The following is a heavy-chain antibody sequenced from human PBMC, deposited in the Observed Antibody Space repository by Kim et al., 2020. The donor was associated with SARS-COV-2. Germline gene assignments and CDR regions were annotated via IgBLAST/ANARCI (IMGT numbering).Heavy chain of an antibody. CDR1: GGSISSYY. J-gene: IGHJ6*02. V-gene: IGHV4-59*01. Sequence: SETLSLTCTVSGGSISSYYWSWIRQPPGKGLEWIGYIYYSGSTNYNPSLKSRVTISVDTSKNQFSLKLSSVTAADTAVYYCARGGTTVYSSSWGYYYGMDVSGQGPTGTVSS. CDR2: IYYSGST. D-gene: IGHD6-13*01. CDR3: ARGGTTVYSSSWGYYYGMDV.